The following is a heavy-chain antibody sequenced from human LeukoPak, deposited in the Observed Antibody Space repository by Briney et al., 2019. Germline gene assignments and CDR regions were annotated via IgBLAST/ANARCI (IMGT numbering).Heavy chain of an antibody. D-gene: IGHD6-19*01. CDR1: GGSISSYY. Sequence: ASETLSLTCTVSGGSISSYYWSWIRQPPGKGLEWIGYIYYSGSTNYNPSLKSRVTISVDTSKNQFSLKLSSVTAADTAVYYCARVTVAGFNYWGQGTLVTVSS. V-gene: IGHV4-59*01. CDR2: IYYSGST. J-gene: IGHJ4*02. CDR3: ARVTVAGFNY.